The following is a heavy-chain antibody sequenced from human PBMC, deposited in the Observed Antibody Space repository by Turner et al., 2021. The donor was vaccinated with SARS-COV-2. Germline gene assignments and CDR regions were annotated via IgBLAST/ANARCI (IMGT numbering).Heavy chain of an antibody. CDR3: ARDDPLGGMDV. J-gene: IGHJ6*02. V-gene: IGHV3-53*02. CDR1: GFTVSSNY. Sequence: EVQLVETGGGLIQPGGSLRLSCAASGFTVSSNYRSWVRQAPGKGLEWVSLIESGGTPYYADSVKGRFTVSRDNSKSTLYLQMNSLRAEDTAVYYCARDDPLGGMDVWGQGTTVTVSS. CDR2: IESGGTP.